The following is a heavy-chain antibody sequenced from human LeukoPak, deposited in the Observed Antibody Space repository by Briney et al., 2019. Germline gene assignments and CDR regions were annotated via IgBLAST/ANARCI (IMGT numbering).Heavy chain of an antibody. CDR1: GFTFTSSA. CDR3: AQYGGNSAAFDY. Sequence: SVKVSCKASGFTFTSSAMQWVRQARGQRLEWIGWIVVGSGNTNYAQKFQERVTITRDMSTSTAYMELSSLRSEDTAVYYCAQYGGNSAAFDYWGQGTLVTVST. V-gene: IGHV1-58*02. J-gene: IGHJ4*02. CDR2: IVVGSGNT. D-gene: IGHD4-23*01.